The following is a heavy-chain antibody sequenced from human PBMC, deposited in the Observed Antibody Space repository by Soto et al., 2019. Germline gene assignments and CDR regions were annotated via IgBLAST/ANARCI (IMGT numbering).Heavy chain of an antibody. D-gene: IGHD3-3*01. J-gene: IGHJ4*02. V-gene: IGHV4-30-4*01. CDR1: GGSISSGDYY. Sequence: ASETLSLTCTVSGGSISSGDYYWSWIRQPPGKGLEGIGYIYYSGSTYYNPSLKSRVTISVDTSKNQFSLKLSSVTAADTAVYYCARGVITIFGIDYWGQGTLVTVSS. CDR2: IYYSGST. CDR3: ARGVITIFGIDY.